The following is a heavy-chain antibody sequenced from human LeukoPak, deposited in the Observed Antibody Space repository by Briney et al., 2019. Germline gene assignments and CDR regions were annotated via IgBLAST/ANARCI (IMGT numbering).Heavy chain of an antibody. CDR2: LYYSGST. J-gene: IGHJ4*02. D-gene: IGHD2-8*01. V-gene: IGHV4-39*07. Sequence: SETLSLTCTVSGGSITNNNYYWDWIRQPPGKGLEWIGDLYYSGSTHYNPSLESRVTVSLGKSKNQLSLNLTSVTAADTAVYYCSRENGAFSPFGYWGQGILVTV. CDR3: SRENGAFSPFGY. CDR1: GGSITNNNYY.